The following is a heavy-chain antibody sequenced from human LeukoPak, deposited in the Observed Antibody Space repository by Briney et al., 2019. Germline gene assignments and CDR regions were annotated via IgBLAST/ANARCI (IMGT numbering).Heavy chain of an antibody. CDR3: ARPYYYDSSDYQSDAFDI. Sequence: GESLKISCKGSGYSFTSYWIGWVRQMPGKGLEWMGIIYPGDSDTRYSPSFQGQVTISADKSISTAYLQWSSLKASDTAMYYCARPYYYDSSDYQSDAFDIWGQGTMVTVSS. J-gene: IGHJ3*02. D-gene: IGHD3-22*01. CDR1: GYSFTSYW. CDR2: IYPGDSDT. V-gene: IGHV5-51*01.